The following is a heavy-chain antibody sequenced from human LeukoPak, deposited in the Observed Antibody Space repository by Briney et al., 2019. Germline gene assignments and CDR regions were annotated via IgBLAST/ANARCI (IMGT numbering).Heavy chain of an antibody. D-gene: IGHD6-6*01. CDR1: GGSFSGYY. V-gene: IGHV4-34*01. J-gene: IGHJ6*03. Sequence: SETLSLTCAVYGGSFSGYYWSWIRQPPGKGLEWIGEINHSGSTNYNPSPNSRVSISVDTSKNQFSMKLSSVTAADTAVYYCARGPSSSWVYYYYYYMDVWGKGPTVTVSS. CDR3: ARGPSSSWVYYYYYYMDV. CDR2: INHSGST.